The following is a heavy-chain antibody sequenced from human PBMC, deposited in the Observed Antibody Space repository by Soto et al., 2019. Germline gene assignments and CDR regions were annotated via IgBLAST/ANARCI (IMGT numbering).Heavy chain of an antibody. CDR3: ARLRYSAGWTSRFDT. D-gene: IGHD6-19*01. J-gene: IGHJ4*02. CDR1: PDSTSHYY. V-gene: IGHV4-59*08. CDR2: IYYTGTT. Sequence: SEPLSQTCSVSPDSTSHYYWSWIRQPPGKGLEWIGNIYYTGTTNYNPSLKSRVTMSVNPSNTQSSLRLTSVTPAATAMYYCARLRYSAGWTSRFDTWGLGTRVT.